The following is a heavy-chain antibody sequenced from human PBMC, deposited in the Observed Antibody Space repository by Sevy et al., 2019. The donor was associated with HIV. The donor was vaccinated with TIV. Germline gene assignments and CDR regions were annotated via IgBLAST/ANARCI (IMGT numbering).Heavy chain of an antibody. J-gene: IGHJ6*02. CDR2: FDPEDGET. V-gene: IGHV1-24*01. CDR1: GYSLTGLS. D-gene: IGHD2-2*01. CDR3: ARDSMPLIQGIIMTPYLYGMDV. Sequence: ASVKVSCKVSGYSLTGLSMHWVRQAPGKGLEWVGGFDPEDGETTYAQKFQGRVTVTEDTSTDTAYMELSSLRSDDTAVYYCARDSMPLIQGIIMTPYLYGMDVWGQGTTVTVSS.